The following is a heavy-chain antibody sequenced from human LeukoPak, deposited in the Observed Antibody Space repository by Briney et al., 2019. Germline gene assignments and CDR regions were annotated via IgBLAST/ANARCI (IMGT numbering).Heavy chain of an antibody. Sequence: GGSLRLSCAAPGFTFSSYIMNWVRQAPGKGPEWVSSISSSSAYIYYADSVKGRFTISRDNAKSSLFLQMNSLRDEDTAVYYCATSSIALAGTVDYWGQGTLVTVSS. J-gene: IGHJ4*02. CDR2: ISSSSAYI. CDR1: GFTFSSYI. D-gene: IGHD6-19*01. V-gene: IGHV3-21*01. CDR3: ATSSIALAGTVDY.